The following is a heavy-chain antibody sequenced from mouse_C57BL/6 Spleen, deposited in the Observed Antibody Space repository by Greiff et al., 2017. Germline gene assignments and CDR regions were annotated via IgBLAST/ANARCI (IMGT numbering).Heavy chain of an antibody. CDR1: GYTFTSYW. CDR3: ARNYGTYAMDY. CDR2: IHPNSGST. Sequence: QVQLQQPGAELVKPGASVKLSCKASGYTFTSYWMHWVKQRPGQGLEWIGMIHPNSGSTNYNEKFKIKATLTVDKSSSTAYMQLSSLTSEYSAFYYCARNYGTYAMDYWGQGTSVTVSS. D-gene: IGHD1-1*01. V-gene: IGHV1-64*01. J-gene: IGHJ4*01.